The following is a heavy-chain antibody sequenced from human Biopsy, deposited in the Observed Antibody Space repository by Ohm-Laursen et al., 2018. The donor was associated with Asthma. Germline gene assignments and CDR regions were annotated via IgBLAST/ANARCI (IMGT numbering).Heavy chain of an antibody. CDR3: ARSAKTIFGVVMGSYYYGMDV. Sequence: PSDTLSLTCTVSGGSISSSSYYWGWIRQPPGKGLEWIGSIYYNGRTYYTPSLKSRVTISVDTSKKQLSLQLSSVTAADTAVYYCARSAKTIFGVVMGSYYYGMDVWGQGTTVTVSS. CDR2: IYYNGRT. V-gene: IGHV4-39*01. CDR1: GGSISSSSYY. J-gene: IGHJ6*02. D-gene: IGHD3-3*01.